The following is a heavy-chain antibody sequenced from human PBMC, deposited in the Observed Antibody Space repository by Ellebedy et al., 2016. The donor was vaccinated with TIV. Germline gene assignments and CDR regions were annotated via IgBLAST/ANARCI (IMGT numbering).Heavy chain of an antibody. J-gene: IGHJ4*02. Sequence: MPSETLSLTCTVSGGSISSYYWSWIRQPPGKGLEWIGYIYYSGSTNYNPSLKSRVTISVDTSTNQFSLKLSSVTAADKAVYYCARGGYFDYWGQGTLVTVSS. V-gene: IGHV4-59*01. CDR1: GGSISSYY. D-gene: IGHD2-15*01. CDR3: ARGGYFDY. CDR2: IYYSGST.